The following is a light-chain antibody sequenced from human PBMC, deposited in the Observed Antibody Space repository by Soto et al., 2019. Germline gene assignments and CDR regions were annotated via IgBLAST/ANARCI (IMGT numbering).Light chain of an antibody. CDR2: EAS. CDR1: QGITNR. V-gene: IGKV1D-12*01. Sequence: SVSASVGDRVTITCRASQGITNRFAWYQQKPGKAPKLLIYEASSLQSGVPSRISGSGSGTDFTLTISSLQPEDFATYYCQQANCFPITFCQRSRLEIK. CDR3: QQANCFPIT. J-gene: IGKJ5*01.